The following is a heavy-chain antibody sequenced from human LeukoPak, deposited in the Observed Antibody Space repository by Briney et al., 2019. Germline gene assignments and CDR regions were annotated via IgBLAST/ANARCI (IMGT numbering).Heavy chain of an antibody. Sequence: GGSLRLSCAASGFTFSSYSMNWVRQAPGKGLEWVSSISSSSSYIYYADSVKGRFTISRDNAKNSLYLQMNSLRAEDTAVYYCAREAGGSSGFGIWGQGTMVTVSS. CDR1: GFTFSSYS. V-gene: IGHV3-21*01. D-gene: IGHD3-22*01. J-gene: IGHJ3*02. CDR2: ISSSSSYI. CDR3: AREAGGSSGFGI.